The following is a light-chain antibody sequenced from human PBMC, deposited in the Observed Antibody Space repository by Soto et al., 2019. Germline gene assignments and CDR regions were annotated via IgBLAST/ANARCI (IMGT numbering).Light chain of an antibody. CDR2: KAS. J-gene: IGKJ1*01. CDR3: QHYNSYSDE. V-gene: IGKV1-5*03. Sequence: DIQMTQSPSTLSGSVGDRVTITCRASQTISSWLAWYQQKPGKAPKLLIYKASTLKSGVPSRFSGSGSGTEFTLTISSLQTDDFATYYCQHYNSYSDEFGQGTRWIS. CDR1: QTISSW.